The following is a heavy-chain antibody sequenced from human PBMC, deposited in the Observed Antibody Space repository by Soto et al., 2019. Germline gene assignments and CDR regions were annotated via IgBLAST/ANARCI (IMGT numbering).Heavy chain of an antibody. Sequence: QVQLVQSGAEVKKPGASVKVSCKPSGYTFTTFAITWVRQAPGQGLEWMGWISSYNGDTNYARKLQGRVTMTTDTSTSTAYMGLRSLKSDDTAIYYCAILNGMDVWGQGTTVTVSS. CDR1: GYTFTTFA. V-gene: IGHV1-18*01. CDR2: ISSYNGDT. CDR3: AILNGMDV. J-gene: IGHJ6*02.